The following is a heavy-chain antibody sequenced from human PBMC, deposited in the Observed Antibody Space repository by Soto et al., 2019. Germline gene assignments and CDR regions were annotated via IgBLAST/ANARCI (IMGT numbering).Heavy chain of an antibody. CDR3: ARDWGGNTISYYYFDH. Sequence: PGGSLRLSCAASGFNVSDSYMSWVRQAPGKGLEWVSLIYADGNSYYADSVKGRFTLSRDNSKNTVYLQMNSLRAEDTAVYYCARDWGGNTISYYYFDHWGRGTLVTAPQ. CDR2: IYADGNS. J-gene: IGHJ2*01. CDR1: GFNVSDSY. D-gene: IGHD1-26*01. V-gene: IGHV3-53*01.